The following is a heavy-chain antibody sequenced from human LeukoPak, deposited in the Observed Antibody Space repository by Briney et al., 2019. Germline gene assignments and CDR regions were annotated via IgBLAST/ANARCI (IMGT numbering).Heavy chain of an antibody. CDR1: GGSISSGGYS. J-gene: IGHJ1*01. CDR2: IYYSGST. D-gene: IGHD3-22*01. CDR3: ASQRTSNYYDSSGYFN. Sequence: SQTLSLTCAVSGGSISSGGYSWSWIRQPPGKGLEWIGSIYYSGSTYYNPSLKSRVTISVDTSKNQFSLKLSSVTAADTAVYYCASQRTSNYYDSSGYFNWGQGTLVTVSS. V-gene: IGHV4-30-2*03.